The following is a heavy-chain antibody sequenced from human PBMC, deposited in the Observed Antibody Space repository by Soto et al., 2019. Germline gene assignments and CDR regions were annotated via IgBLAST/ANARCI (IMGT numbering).Heavy chain of an antibody. CDR2: TYYRSKWNN. CDR1: GDSVSSNSAA. CDR3: ARDLYPYDMDV. J-gene: IGHJ6*03. Sequence: QSQTLSLTCAISGDSVSSNSAAWNWIRQSPSSGLEWLGRTYYRSKWNNDYAVSVKSRITINPDTSKNQFSLQLNSVTPEDTAVYYCARDLYPYDMDVWGKGTTVTVSS. V-gene: IGHV6-1*01.